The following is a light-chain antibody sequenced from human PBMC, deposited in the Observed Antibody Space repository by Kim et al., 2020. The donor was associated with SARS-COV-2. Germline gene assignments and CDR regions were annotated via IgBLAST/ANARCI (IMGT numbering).Light chain of an antibody. CDR3: GTWDSSLSVLCV. Sequence: HKVTISCSGSSSNIGNNYVSTYQHLPGTAPKLLIYDNNKRPSGIPDRFSGSKSGTSATLGITGLQTGDEAHYYCGTWDSSLSVLCVFGTGTKVTVL. V-gene: IGLV1-51*01. CDR1: SSNIGNNY. CDR2: DNN. J-gene: IGLJ1*01.